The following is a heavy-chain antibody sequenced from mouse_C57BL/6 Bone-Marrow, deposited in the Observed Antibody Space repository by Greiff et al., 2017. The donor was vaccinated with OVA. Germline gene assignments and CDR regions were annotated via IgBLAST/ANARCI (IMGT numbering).Heavy chain of an antibody. CDR3: ARHEGNDGYYAFFDY. Sequence: VQGVESGAELVKPGASVKLSCKASGYTFTEYTIHWVKQRSGQGLEWIGWFYPGSGSIKYNEKFKDKATLTADKSSSTVYMELSRLTSEDSAVYFCARHEGNDGYYAFFDYWGQGTTLTVSS. D-gene: IGHD2-3*01. J-gene: IGHJ2*01. CDR2: FYPGSGSI. V-gene: IGHV1-62-2*01. CDR1: GYTFTEYT.